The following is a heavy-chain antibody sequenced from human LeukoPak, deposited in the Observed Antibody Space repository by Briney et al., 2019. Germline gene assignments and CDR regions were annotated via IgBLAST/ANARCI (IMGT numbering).Heavy chain of an antibody. CDR2: IHYSGST. J-gene: IGHJ5*02. CDR3: ARVLAVAGSSWFDP. CDR1: GDSISSSTYY. Sequence: SETLSLTCSVSGDSISSSTYYWGWIRQPPGKGLEWIGSIHYSGSTYYNPSLKSRVTVSVDTSKNQFSLKLSSVTAADTAVYYCARVLAVAGSSWFDPWGQGTRVTVSS. D-gene: IGHD6-19*01. V-gene: IGHV4-39*01.